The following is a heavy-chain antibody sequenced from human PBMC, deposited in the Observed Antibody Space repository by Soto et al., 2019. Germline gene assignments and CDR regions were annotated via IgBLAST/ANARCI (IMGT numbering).Heavy chain of an antibody. Sequence: EVQLLESGGGLVQPGGSLRLSCAASGFTFSNYAMSWVRQAPGKGLEWVSGITGGGDYTYYADSVKGRLTTSRDNSKNTVCLQINTLSSDDTAVYYCASSSTYYGIEVWGQWTTVTVSS. V-gene: IGHV3-23*01. CDR2: ITGGGDYT. CDR3: ASSSTYYGIEV. CDR1: GFTFSNYA. D-gene: IGHD2-2*01. J-gene: IGHJ6*02.